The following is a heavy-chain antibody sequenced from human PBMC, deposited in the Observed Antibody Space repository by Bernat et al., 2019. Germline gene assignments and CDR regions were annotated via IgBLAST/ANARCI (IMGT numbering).Heavy chain of an antibody. Sequence: EVQLVESGGGLVKPGGSLRLSCAASGFTFSNAWMSWVRQAPGEGLVWVSCINGDGVRTRDADSVKGRFTISRDNAKDTLYLQMNSLRAEDTAVYYCARGSASAWTDDAFDIWGQGTVVTVSS. J-gene: IGHJ3*02. CDR3: ARGSASAWTDDAFDI. CDR1: GFTFSNAW. CDR2: INGDGVRT. D-gene: IGHD6-19*01. V-gene: IGHV3-74*02.